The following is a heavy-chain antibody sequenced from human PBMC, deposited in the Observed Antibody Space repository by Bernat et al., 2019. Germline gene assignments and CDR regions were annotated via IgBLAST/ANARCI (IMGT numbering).Heavy chain of an antibody. CDR1: GGSISNYY. J-gene: IGHJ4*02. CDR3: ARMFPPLTDYYFDS. V-gene: IGHV4-59*08. CDR2: VSYTGST. D-gene: IGHD3-10*02. Sequence: QVQLQESGPGLVKPSETLSLTCTVSGGSISNYYWAWVRHPPGKELEWIGYVSYTGSTHYTPHLKSRATVSLDTSDNQFSLNLSSVTAADTAVYYCARMFPPLTDYYFDSWGQGTLVTVSS.